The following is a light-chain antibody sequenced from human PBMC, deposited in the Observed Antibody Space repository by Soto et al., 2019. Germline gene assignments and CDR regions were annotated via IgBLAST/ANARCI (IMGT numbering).Light chain of an antibody. CDR2: DAS. J-gene: IGKJ1*01. Sequence: DIQMTQSPSTLSASVGDRVTITCRASQSINNFLAWYQQKPGKAPNVLLYDASTLQSGVPPRFSGSGSGTEFSLTISRLQPDDYASYFCQQYHSYPWTFGQGTKVDIK. V-gene: IGKV1-5*01. CDR3: QQYHSYPWT. CDR1: QSINNF.